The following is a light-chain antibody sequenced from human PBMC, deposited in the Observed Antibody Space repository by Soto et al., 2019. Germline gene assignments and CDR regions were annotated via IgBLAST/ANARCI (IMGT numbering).Light chain of an antibody. CDR1: QSVSRY. CDR3: QQRSNWPAIT. CDR2: DAS. Sequence: EIVLTQSPATLSFSPGERATLSCRASQSVSRYLAWYQQNPGQAPRLLIYDASNRATGIPAMFSGSGSGTDFTLTISRLEPEDFAVYSCQQRSNWPAITFGQGTRREIK. J-gene: IGKJ5*01. V-gene: IGKV3-11*01.